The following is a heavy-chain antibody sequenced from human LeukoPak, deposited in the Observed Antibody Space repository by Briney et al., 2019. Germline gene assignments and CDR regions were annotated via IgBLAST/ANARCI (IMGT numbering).Heavy chain of an antibody. V-gene: IGHV1-46*01. CDR1: GYTFTSYY. D-gene: IGHD2-15*01. CDR3: ARVGVVAAPYNWFDP. J-gene: IGHJ5*02. CDR2: INPSGGST. Sequence: GASVKVSCKASGYTFTSYYMHWVRQAPGQGLEWMGIINPSGGSTSYAQKFQGRVTMTRDTSTSTVYMELSSLRSEDTAVYYCARVGVVAAPYNWFDPWGQETLVTVSS.